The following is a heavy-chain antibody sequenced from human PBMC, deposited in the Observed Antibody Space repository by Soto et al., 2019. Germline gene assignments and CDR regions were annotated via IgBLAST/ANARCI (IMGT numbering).Heavy chain of an antibody. V-gene: IGHV1-46*01. Sequence: ASVKVSCKASGYTFTSYYMHWVRQAPGQGLEWMGIINPSGGSTSYALKFQGRVTMTRDTSTSTVYMELSSLRSEDTAVYYCARCYYDFWSGYSLDVWGQGTTVTVSS. D-gene: IGHD3-3*01. CDR2: INPSGGST. CDR1: GYTFTSYY. CDR3: ARCYYDFWSGYSLDV. J-gene: IGHJ6*02.